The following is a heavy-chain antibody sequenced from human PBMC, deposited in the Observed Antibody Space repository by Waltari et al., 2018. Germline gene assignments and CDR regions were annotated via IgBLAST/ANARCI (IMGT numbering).Heavy chain of an antibody. D-gene: IGHD1-1*01. J-gene: IGHJ4*02. V-gene: IGHV3-49*04. CDR2: IRSKAYGATP. CDR3: ARIPTGTTGEGDY. CDR1: GFTFSSYG. Sequence: VQLVESGGGVVQPGRSLRLSCAASGFTFSSYGMHWVRQAPGKGLEWISFIRSKAYGATPEHAASLEGRFTMSRDDSKSIVYLHMEGLKVEDTAVYFCARIPTGTTGEGDYWGQGTLVIV.